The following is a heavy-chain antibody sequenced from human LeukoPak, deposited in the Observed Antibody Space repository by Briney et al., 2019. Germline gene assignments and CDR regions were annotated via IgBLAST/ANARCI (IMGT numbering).Heavy chain of an antibody. CDR2: IYYSGST. CDR1: GGSISSGGYY. D-gene: IGHD4-23*01. Sequence: PSQTLSLTCTVSGGSISSGGYYWSWIRQHPGKGLEWIGYIYYSGSTYYNPSLKSRVTISVDTSKNQFSLKLSSVTAADTAVYYCARGPEVKTNTGNFDYWGQGTLVTVSS. CDR3: ARGPEVKTNTGNFDY. V-gene: IGHV4-31*03. J-gene: IGHJ4*02.